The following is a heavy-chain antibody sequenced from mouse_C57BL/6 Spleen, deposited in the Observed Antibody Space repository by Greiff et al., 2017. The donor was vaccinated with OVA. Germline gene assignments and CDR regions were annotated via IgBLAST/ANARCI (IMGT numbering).Heavy chain of an antibody. V-gene: IGHV3-6*01. CDR3: ARAYDYGYFDV. D-gene: IGHD2-3*01. CDR1: GYSITSGYY. CDR2: ISYDGSN. Sequence: EVQLQESGPGLVKPSQSLSLTCSVPGYSITSGYYWNWIRQFPGNKLEWMGYISYDGSNNYNPSLKNRISITRDTSKNQFFLKLNSVTTEDTATYYCARAYDYGYFDVWGTGTTVTVSS. J-gene: IGHJ1*03.